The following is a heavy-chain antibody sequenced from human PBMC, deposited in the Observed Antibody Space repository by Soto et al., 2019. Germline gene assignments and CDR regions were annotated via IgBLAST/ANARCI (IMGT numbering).Heavy chain of an antibody. CDR1: GFTFSSYG. Sequence: GGSLRLSCAASGFTFSSYGMHWVRQAPGKGLEWVAVISYDGSNKYYADSVKGRFTISRDNSKNTLYLQMNSLRAEDTAVYYCAKDPFRGGDYGMDVWGQGTTVTVSS. V-gene: IGHV3-30*18. CDR3: AKDPFRGGDYGMDV. CDR2: ISYDGSNK. J-gene: IGHJ6*02. D-gene: IGHD3-10*01.